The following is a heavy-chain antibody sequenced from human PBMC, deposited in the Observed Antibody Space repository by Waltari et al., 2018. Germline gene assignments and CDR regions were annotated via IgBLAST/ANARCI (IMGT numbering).Heavy chain of an antibody. CDR2: ISGRGSST. CDR1: AFTFSNYG. Sequence: EVQLLESGGGLVQPGGSLRLSCAASAFTFSNYGLHWVRQCPGKWLGWFSVISGRGSSTFYADSVKGWFTIFRDNSKNTVYLQINSLRAEDTAVYYCVTDKGVVIAFQHWGQGTVVTVSS. V-gene: IGHV3-23*01. CDR3: VTDKGVVIAFQH. D-gene: IGHD2-21*01. J-gene: IGHJ1*01.